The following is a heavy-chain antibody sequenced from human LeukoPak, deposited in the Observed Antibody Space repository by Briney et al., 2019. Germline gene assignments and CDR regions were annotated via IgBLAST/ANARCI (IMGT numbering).Heavy chain of an antibody. J-gene: IGHJ3*01. D-gene: IGHD6-19*01. CDR1: GGSTSSGSSY. CDR2: IYASGST. CDR3: AREGYNSGWYVRAFDV. Sequence: PSETLSLTCTVSGGSTSSGSSYWSWIRQPAGKGLEWIGRIYASGSTNYNPSLQSRVTILVDTSKNQFSLKLSSVTAADTAVYYCAREGYNSGWYVRAFDVWGQGTVVTVSS. V-gene: IGHV4-61*02.